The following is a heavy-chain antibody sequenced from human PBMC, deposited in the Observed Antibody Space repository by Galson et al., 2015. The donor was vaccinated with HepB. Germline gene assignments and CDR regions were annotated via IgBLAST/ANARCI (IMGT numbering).Heavy chain of an antibody. V-gene: IGHV3-9*01. D-gene: IGHD3-10*01. CDR3: AKAPRGSYYVTYFDL. CDR1: GFTFYDYA. J-gene: IGHJ4*02. CDR2: ISWNGGTI. Sequence: SLRLSCAASGFTFYDYAMHWVRQVPGKGPEWVAGISWNGGTITYADSVKGRFTISRDNAKNSLYLQMSSLRVEVTAFYFCAKAPRGSYYVTYFDLWGRGTLVTVSS.